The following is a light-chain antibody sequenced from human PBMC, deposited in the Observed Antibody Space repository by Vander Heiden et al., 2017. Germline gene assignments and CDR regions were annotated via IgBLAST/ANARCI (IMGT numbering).Light chain of an antibody. V-gene: IGKV3-11*01. Sequence: IVFPHFPATLSLSPGERATLSCRASQSVSSYLAWYQQKPGQAPRLLIYDASNRATGIPARFSGSGSGTDFTLTISSLEPEDFAVYYCQQRSNWPPLTFGGGTKLEIK. CDR2: DAS. CDR3: QQRSNWPPLT. J-gene: IGKJ4*01. CDR1: QSVSSY.